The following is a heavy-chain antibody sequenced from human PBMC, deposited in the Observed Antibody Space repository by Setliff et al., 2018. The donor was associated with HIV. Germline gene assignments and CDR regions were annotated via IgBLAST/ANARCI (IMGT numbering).Heavy chain of an antibody. CDR3: ARGLLSGWPHPDGFDP. V-gene: IGHV4-34*01. CDR2: INHSGST. Sequence: PSETLSLTCAVYGGSLIDYYWSWIRQPPGKGLEWIGEINHSGSTNYSPSLKGRVTISIDTSKSQFSLKLTSVTAADTAVYYCARGLLSGWPHPDGFDPRGHGILVTVSS. CDR1: GGSLIDYY. D-gene: IGHD6-19*01. J-gene: IGHJ5*02.